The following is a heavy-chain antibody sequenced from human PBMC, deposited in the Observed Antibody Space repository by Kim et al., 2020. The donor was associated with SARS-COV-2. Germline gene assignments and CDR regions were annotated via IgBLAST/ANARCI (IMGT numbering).Heavy chain of an antibody. CDR2: ISSSSSYT. D-gene: IGHD3-16*02. CDR1: GLTFSDYY. J-gene: IGHJ6*02. Sequence: GGSLRLSCAASGLTFSDYYMSWIRQAPGKGLEWVSYISSSSSYTNYADSVKGRFTISRDNAKNSLYLQMNSLRAEDTAVYYCARVGYDYVRGSYRDYYYYYGMGVWGPGTTVTVSS. V-gene: IGHV3-11*05. CDR3: ARVGYDYVRGSYRDYYYYYGMGV.